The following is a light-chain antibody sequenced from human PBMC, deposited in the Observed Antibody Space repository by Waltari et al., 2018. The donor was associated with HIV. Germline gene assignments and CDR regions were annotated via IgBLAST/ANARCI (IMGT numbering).Light chain of an antibody. CDR3: QQYNNWPRT. CDR2: GAS. J-gene: IGKJ2*01. Sequence: EIVPTQPPVVLSVSLRERAPISCRATQSVSSNLAWYQQKPCQAPRLLIYGASTRATGIPARFSGSGSGTEFTLTISSLQSEDFAVYYCQQYNNWPRTFGQGTKLEIK. CDR1: QSVSSN. V-gene: IGKV3-15*01.